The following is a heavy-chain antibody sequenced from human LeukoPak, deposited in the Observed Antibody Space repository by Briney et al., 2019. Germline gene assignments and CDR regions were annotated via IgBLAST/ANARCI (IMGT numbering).Heavy chain of an antibody. Sequence: GASVKVSCKASGGTFSSYAISWVRQAPGQGLEWMGGINAGNGNTKYSQKFQGRVTITRDTSASTVYMELSSLRSEDTAVYHCARLQWALPGGDAFDLWGQGTMVTVSS. CDR2: INAGNGNT. CDR3: ARLQWALPGGDAFDL. CDR1: GGTFSSYA. J-gene: IGHJ3*01. D-gene: IGHD1-26*01. V-gene: IGHV1-3*01.